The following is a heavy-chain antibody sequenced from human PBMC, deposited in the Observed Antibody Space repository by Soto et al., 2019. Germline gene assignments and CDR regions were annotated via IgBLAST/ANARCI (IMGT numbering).Heavy chain of an antibody. CDR1: GGTLNSQS. CDR3: ATSLAARRKPYNWLDA. J-gene: IGHJ5*02. V-gene: IGHV1-69*06. Sequence: QVQVFQSGAEVKKPGSSVRVSCKVSGGTLNSQSITWVRQAPGQGLEWMGGIIPMFGTPTDAQKFRGRVTISADTSTSTVYMELMSLSSQDTAVYYCATSLAARRKPYNWLDAWGQGTLVTVSS. CDR2: IIPMFGTP. D-gene: IGHD6-6*01.